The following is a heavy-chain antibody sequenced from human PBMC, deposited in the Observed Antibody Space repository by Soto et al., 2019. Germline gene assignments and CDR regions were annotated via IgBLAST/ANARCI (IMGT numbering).Heavy chain of an antibody. CDR3: ARVFTFRGLIFIGTIDY. CDR1: GYTFTSHG. D-gene: IGHD3-16*02. V-gene: IGHV1-18*04. J-gene: IGHJ4*02. Sequence: QVQLVQSGAEVKKPGASVKVSCKASGYTFTSHGISWVRQAPGQGLERMGWISGYIGNTNYAQKLQGRVTITTDTTTSRTYMELMNRRSDDTTGYYCARVFTFRGLIFIGTIDYWGQGTLVTVSS. CDR2: ISGYIGNT.